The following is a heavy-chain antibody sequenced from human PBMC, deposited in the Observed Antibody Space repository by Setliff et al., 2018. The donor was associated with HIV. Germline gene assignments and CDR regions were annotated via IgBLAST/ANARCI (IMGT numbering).Heavy chain of an antibody. V-gene: IGHV4-39*01. CDR1: GGSISSTSYY. Sequence: ETLSLTCTVSGGSISSTSYYWGWIRQPPGKGLEWIGAIYYIGRSTDYNASLKSRVTISVDTSKNQFSLTLSSVTAADTAVYYCASYGYCTNGVCYGSDYNDYMDVWGKGTTVTVSS. D-gene: IGHD2-8*01. CDR2: IYYIGRST. J-gene: IGHJ6*03. CDR3: ASYGYCTNGVCYGSDYNDYMDV.